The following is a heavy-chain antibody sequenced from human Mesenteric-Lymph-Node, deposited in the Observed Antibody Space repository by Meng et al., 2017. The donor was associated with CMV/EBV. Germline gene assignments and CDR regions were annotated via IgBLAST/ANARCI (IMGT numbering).Heavy chain of an antibody. CDR3: ARTYYYGSGTYRRETGFDY. CDR2: IYYSGST. J-gene: IGHJ4*02. D-gene: IGHD3-10*01. V-gene: IGHV4-39*01. CDR1: SCSYY. Sequence: SCSYYWCWIRQPPGKRLGWIGYIYYSGSTYYNPSLKSRVTMSLDTSKNQFTLKLSSVTAADTAVYYCARTYYYGSGTYRRETGFDYWGQGTLVTVSS.